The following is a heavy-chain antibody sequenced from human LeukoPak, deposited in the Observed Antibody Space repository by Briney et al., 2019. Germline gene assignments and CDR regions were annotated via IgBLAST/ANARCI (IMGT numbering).Heavy chain of an antibody. CDR1: GGSFSGYY. CDR3: ARRRWFAMPKSTWFDP. D-gene: IGHD2-2*01. J-gene: IGHJ5*02. CDR2: INHSGST. Sequence: PSETLSLTCAVYGGSFSGYYWSWIRQPPGKGLEWIGEINHSGSTNYNPSLKSRVTISVDTSKNQFSLKLSSVTAADTAVYYCARRRWFAMPKSTWFDPWGQGTLVTVSS. V-gene: IGHV4-34*01.